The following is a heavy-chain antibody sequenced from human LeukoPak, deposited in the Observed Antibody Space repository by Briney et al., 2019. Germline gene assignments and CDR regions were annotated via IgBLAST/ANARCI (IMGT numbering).Heavy chain of an antibody. V-gene: IGHV1-8*01. J-gene: IGHJ6*02. CDR2: MNPNSGNT. D-gene: IGHD5-18*01. CDR3: AREGKLPYSYGYYYYGMDV. CDR1: GYTFTSYD. Sequence: ASVKVSCKASGYTFTSYDINWVRQATGQGLEWMGWMNPNSGNTGYAQKFQGRVTMTGNTSISTAYMELSSLRSEDTAVYYCAREGKLPYSYGYYYYGMDVWGQGTTVTVSS.